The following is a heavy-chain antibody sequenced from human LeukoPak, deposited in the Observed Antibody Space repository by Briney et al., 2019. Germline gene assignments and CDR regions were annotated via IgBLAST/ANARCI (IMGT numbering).Heavy chain of an antibody. V-gene: IGHV4-38-2*02. CDR2: IYHSGST. Sequence: SETLSLTCTVSGYSISSGYYWGWIRQPPGKGLEWIGSIYHSGSTYYNPSLKSRVTMSVDTSKNQFSLKLSSVTAADTAVYYCARAETGYFDYWGQGTLVTVSS. J-gene: IGHJ4*02. CDR1: GYSISSGYY. CDR3: ARAETGYFDY. D-gene: IGHD7-27*01.